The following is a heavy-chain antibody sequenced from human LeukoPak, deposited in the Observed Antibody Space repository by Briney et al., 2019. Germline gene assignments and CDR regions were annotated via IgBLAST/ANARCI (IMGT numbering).Heavy chain of an antibody. J-gene: IGHJ4*02. CDR2: ISGRGGSGRST. Sequence: TGGPLRLSCAASGFSFSYYGMSWVRQAPGKGLEWVSAISGRGGSGRSTYYADSVKGRFTISRDDSKNTLYLEMSSLRAEDTAIYYCATSRYYYDSSGFLVDYWGQGTLVTVSS. D-gene: IGHD3-22*01. V-gene: IGHV3-23*01. CDR3: ATSRYYYDSSGFLVDY. CDR1: GFSFSYYG.